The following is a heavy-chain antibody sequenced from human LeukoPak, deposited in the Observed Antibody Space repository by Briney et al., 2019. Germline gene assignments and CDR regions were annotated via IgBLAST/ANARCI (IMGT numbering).Heavy chain of an antibody. J-gene: IGHJ4*02. D-gene: IGHD6-19*01. CDR2: IYYSGST. CDR1: GGSVSSGSYY. Sequence: SETLSLTCTVSGGSVSSGSYYWSWIRQPPGKGLEWIGYIYYSGSTNYNPSLKSRVTISVDTFKNQFSLKLSSVTAADTAVYYCARARSGYYFDYWGQGTLVTVSS. V-gene: IGHV4-61*01. CDR3: ARARSGYYFDY.